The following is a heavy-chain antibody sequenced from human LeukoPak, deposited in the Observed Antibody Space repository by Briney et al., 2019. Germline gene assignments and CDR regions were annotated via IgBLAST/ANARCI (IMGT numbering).Heavy chain of an antibody. CDR1: GFTFNSFA. CDR3: AKDPQGSGSPYYFNY. J-gene: IGHJ4*02. D-gene: IGHD3-10*01. Sequence: GGSLRLSCAASGFTFNSFAMNWVRQAPGKGLEWVSVVSGGGYSTYYADSVKGRFTISRDNSKNTLYLQMNNLRADDTAVYYCAKDPQGSGSPYYFNYWGQGTLVTVSS. V-gene: IGHV3-23*01. CDR2: VSGGGYST.